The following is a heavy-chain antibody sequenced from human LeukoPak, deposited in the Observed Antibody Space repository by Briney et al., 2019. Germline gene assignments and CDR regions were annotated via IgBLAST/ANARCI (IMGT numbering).Heavy chain of an antibody. J-gene: IGHJ4*02. CDR2: INHSGST. D-gene: IGHD4-23*01. V-gene: IGHV4-34*01. CDR1: GGSFSGYY. Sequence: PSETPSLTCAVYGGSFSGYYWIWIRQPPGKGLEWIGEINHSGSTNYNPSLKSRVTISLDTSKNQLSLRLSSVTAADTAVYFCARAPYGGALDYWGQGTLVTVSS. CDR3: ARAPYGGALDY.